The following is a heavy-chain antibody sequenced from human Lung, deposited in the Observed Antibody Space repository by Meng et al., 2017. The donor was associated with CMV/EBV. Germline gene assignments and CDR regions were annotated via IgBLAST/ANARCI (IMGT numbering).Heavy chain of an antibody. CDR2: ISSSSSYI. V-gene: IGHV3-21*01. CDR1: GFTFSSYS. Sequence: GESLKISCAASGFTFSSYSMNWVRQAPGKGLEWVSSISSSSSYIYYADSVKGRFTISRDNAKNSLYLQMNSLRAEDTAVYYCARDHRISIAAAGTVDYWGQGTLVTVSS. J-gene: IGHJ4*02. D-gene: IGHD6-13*01. CDR3: ARDHRISIAAAGTVDY.